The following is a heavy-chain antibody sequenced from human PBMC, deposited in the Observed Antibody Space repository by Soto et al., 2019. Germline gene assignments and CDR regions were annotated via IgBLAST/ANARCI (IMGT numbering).Heavy chain of an antibody. CDR2: IIPILGIA. D-gene: IGHD1-26*01. CDR3: ARYEVGATVG. J-gene: IGHJ4*02. CDR1: GGTFSSYT. V-gene: IGHV1-69*02. Sequence: QVQLVQSGAEVKKPGSSVKVSCKASGGTFSSYTISWVRQAPGQGLEWMGRIIPILGIANYAQKFQGRVPITPHKSTSTAYMELRSLRSEDTAVYYCARYEVGATVGWGQGTLVTVSS.